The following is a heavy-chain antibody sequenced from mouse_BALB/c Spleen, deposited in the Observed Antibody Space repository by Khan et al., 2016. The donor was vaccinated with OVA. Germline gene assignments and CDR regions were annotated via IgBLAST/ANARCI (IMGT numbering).Heavy chain of an antibody. J-gene: IGHJ2*01. D-gene: IGHD1-3*01. V-gene: IGHV2-9*02. CDR3: ARLEDI. CDR1: ALSLTTHR. CDR2: LWAGGST. Sequence: VPLVDSGPPLVAPPHSPSITSPVSALSLTTHRVPPVPPPPGQGPDCLGVLWAGGSTNYNSALMSRLSISKDNSKSQVFLKMNSLQTDDTAMYYCARLEDIWGQGTTLTVSS.